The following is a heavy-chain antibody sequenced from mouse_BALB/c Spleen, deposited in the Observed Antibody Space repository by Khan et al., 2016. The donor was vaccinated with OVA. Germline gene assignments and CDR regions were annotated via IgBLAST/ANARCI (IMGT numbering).Heavy chain of an antibody. D-gene: IGHD2-1*01. V-gene: IGHV9-3-1*01. CDR1: GYTLTNYG. CDR3: SSWNGNYWFAY. CDR2: INTYTGEA. J-gene: IGHJ3*01. Sequence: QIQLVQSGPELKKPGETVKISCKASGYTLTNYGMNWVQQAPGKGLKWMGWINTYTGEATYADDFKGRFAFSLETSASTAYLQINNLKNENTGTYFWSSWNGNYWFAYWGQGTLVTVSA.